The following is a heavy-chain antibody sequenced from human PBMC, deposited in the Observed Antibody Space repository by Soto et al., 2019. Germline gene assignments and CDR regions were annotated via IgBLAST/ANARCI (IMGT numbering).Heavy chain of an antibody. CDR1: GFTFSDYA. J-gene: IGHJ4*02. CDR3: AREYPLYDY. V-gene: IGHV3-23*01. Sequence: EVQLLESGGGLVQPGGSLRLSCAASGFTFSDYAVSWVRQAPGRGLEWVSVISGSADSTYYADAVKGRFTISRDNSKSTVYLQMDSLRADDTAVYYCAREYPLYDYWGLGTLVTVSS. D-gene: IGHD2-2*01. CDR2: ISGSADST.